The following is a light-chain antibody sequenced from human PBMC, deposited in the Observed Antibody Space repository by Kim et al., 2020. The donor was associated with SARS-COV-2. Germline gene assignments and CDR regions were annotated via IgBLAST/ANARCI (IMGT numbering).Light chain of an antibody. Sequence: LSPGERATRSRSARQSVGYYLACEQQKRGQDPRYIIYKSSNSANGIPARFSGGGYVTDFTLTSSRLEAEDFVVYYCQQRSTGPLGFGGGTKVDSK. J-gene: IGKJ4*01. CDR2: KSS. CDR1: QSVGYY. V-gene: IGKV3-11*01. CDR3: QQRSTGPLG.